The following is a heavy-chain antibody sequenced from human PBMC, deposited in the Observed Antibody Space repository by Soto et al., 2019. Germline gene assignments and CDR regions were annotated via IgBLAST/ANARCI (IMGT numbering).Heavy chain of an antibody. Sequence: SVKVSCKASGGTFSSYAISWVRQAPGQGLEWMGGTIPIFGTANYAQKFQGRVTITADESTSTAYMELSSLRSEDTAVYYYARDPVAVNYYYGMDVWGQGTTVTVSS. CDR3: ARDPVAVNYYYGMDV. CDR2: TIPIFGTA. J-gene: IGHJ6*02. CDR1: GGTFSSYA. D-gene: IGHD2-2*01. V-gene: IGHV1-69*13.